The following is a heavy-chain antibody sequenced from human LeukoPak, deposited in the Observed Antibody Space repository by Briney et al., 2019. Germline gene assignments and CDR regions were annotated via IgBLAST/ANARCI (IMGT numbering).Heavy chain of an antibody. CDR2: ISAYNGNT. CDR3: ARAEEVVTAATFDY. CDR1: GYTFTSYG. D-gene: IGHD2-2*01. V-gene: IGHV1-18*01. Sequence: ASVKVSCKASGYTFTSYGISWVRQAPGQGLEWMGWISAYNGNTNYAQKLQGRVTMTTDTSTSTAYMELRSLRSDDTAVYYCARAEEVVTAATFDYWGQGTLVTVSS. J-gene: IGHJ4*02.